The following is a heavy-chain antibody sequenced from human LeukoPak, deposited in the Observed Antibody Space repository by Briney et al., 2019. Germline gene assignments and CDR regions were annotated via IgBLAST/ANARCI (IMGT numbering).Heavy chain of an antibody. CDR1: GYTFTSYG. J-gene: IGHJ2*01. CDR3: ARVGGYYPSHWYFDL. V-gene: IGHV1-18*01. Sequence: ASVKVSCKASGYTFTSYGISWVRQAPGQGLEWMGWISAYNGNTNYAQKLQGRVTMTTDTSTSTAYMELRSLRSDDTAVYYCARVGGYYPSHWYFDLWGRGTLATVSS. D-gene: IGHD3-22*01. CDR2: ISAYNGNT.